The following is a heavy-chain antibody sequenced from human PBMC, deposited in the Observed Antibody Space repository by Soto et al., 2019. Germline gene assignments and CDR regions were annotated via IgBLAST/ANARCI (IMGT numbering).Heavy chain of an antibody. CDR1: GFTFSKYA. CDR3: AKEIDDYYDSSHNLDS. V-gene: IGHV3-23*01. Sequence: VGSLRLSCAASGFTFSKYAMNWVRQAPGRGLEWASTISASARNTYYADSVKGRFTISRDNSKNMLYMQMNSLSAEDTAVYFCAKEIDDYYDSSHNLDSWGQGTLVTVSS. CDR2: ISASARNT. D-gene: IGHD3-22*01. J-gene: IGHJ4*02.